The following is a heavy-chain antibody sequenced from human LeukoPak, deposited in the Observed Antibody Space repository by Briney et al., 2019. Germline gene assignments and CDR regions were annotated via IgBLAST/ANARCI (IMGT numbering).Heavy chain of an antibody. CDR1: GFTFSSYW. V-gene: IGHV3-7*01. Sequence: GGSLRLSCAGSGFTFSSYWMSWVRQAPGKGLEWVANIKQDGSVKQYVDSIKGRFTISRDNAKNTLYLQMDSLRVEDTAVYYCARFSRVEWSFWGQGTLVTVSS. CDR2: IKQDGSVK. J-gene: IGHJ4*02. CDR3: ARFSRVEWSF. D-gene: IGHD3-3*01.